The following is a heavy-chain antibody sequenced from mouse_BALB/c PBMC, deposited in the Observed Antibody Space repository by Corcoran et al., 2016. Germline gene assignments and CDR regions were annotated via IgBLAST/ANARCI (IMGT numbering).Heavy chain of an antibody. CDR2: INPNNGGT. D-gene: IGHD2-4*01. V-gene: IGHV1-26*01. J-gene: IGHJ4*01. CDR1: GYTFTDYY. Sequence: EVQLQQSGPELVKPGASVKMSCKASGYTFTDYYMKWVKQSHGKSLEWIGDINPNNGGTSYNQKFKGKATLTVDKSSSTAYMQLNSLTSEDSAVYYCARPCMITTPYYYAMDYWGQGTSVTVSS. CDR3: ARPCMITTPYYYAMDY.